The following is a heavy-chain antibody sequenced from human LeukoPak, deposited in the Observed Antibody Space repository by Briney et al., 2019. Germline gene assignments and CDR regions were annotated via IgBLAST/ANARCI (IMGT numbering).Heavy chain of an antibody. J-gene: IGHJ4*02. Sequence: GGSLRLSCAASGFTFSSYGMHWVRQAPGKGLEWVAVISYDGSNKYYADSVKGRFTISRDNSKNTLYLQMNSLRAEDTAVYYCARVRAIVVVPAAPDYWGQGTLVTVSS. CDR2: ISYDGSNK. CDR3: ARVRAIVVVPAAPDY. D-gene: IGHD2-2*01. V-gene: IGHV3-30*06. CDR1: GFTFSSYG.